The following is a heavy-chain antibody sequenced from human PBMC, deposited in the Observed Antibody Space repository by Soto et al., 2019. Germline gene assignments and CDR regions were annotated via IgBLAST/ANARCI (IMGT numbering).Heavy chain of an antibody. Sequence: QVQLQESGPGLVKPSQTLSLTCIVSGGSISSGGYFWSWIRQHPGKGLEWIGYIYFSGSTYYNPSLKSRVTISVDTTKHQFSLNLTSVTAADTAVYYCASLQTTATTFEYWGQGTLVTVSS. CDR1: GGSISSGGYF. CDR2: IYFSGST. J-gene: IGHJ4*02. V-gene: IGHV4-31*03. D-gene: IGHD4-17*01. CDR3: ASLQTTATTFEY.